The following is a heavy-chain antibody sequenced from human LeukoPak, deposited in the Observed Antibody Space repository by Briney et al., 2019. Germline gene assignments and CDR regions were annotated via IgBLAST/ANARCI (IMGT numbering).Heavy chain of an antibody. D-gene: IGHD6-19*01. CDR2: INAGNGNT. V-gene: IGHV1-3*01. J-gene: IGHJ4*02. Sequence: GASVKVSCEASGYTFTSYAMHWVRQAPGQRLEWMGWINAGNGNTKYSQKFQGRVTITRDTSASTAYMELSSLRSEDTAVYYCARGTGYSSGWYPIDYWGQGTLVTVSS. CDR1: GYTFTSYA. CDR3: ARGTGYSSGWYPIDY.